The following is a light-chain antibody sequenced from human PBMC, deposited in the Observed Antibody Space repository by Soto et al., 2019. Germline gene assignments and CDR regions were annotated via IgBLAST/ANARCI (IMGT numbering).Light chain of an antibody. Sequence: QSVLTQPASVSGSPGQSITISCTGTSSDVGGYNYVSWYQQHPGKAPKLMIYDVNNRPSGVFNRFSGSKSGNTASLTISGLQAEDEADYYCSSYTGSSTYVVFGGGTKLTVL. V-gene: IGLV2-14*01. J-gene: IGLJ2*01. CDR1: SSDVGGYNY. CDR2: DVN. CDR3: SSYTGSSTYVV.